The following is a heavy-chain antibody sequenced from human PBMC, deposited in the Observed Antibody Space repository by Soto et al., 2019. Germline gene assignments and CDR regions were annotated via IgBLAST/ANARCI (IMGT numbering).Heavy chain of an antibody. J-gene: IGHJ3*02. CDR3: ASTHIVVVTDAFDI. D-gene: IGHD2-21*02. CDR1: GGSLSSYY. Sequence: PSETLSLPGIVAGGSLSSYYRSWTRQHPGQGLEWTGYIYSSGTTNHNPSLKSRVTISVDTSKNQFSLKLSSVTAADPAVYYGASTHIVVVTDAFDIWGQGTMGTVSS. CDR2: IYSSGTT. V-gene: IGHV4-59*01.